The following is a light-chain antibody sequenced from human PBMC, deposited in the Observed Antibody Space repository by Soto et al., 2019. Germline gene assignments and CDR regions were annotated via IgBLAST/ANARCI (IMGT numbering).Light chain of an antibody. V-gene: IGKV1-39*01. J-gene: IGKJ1*01. CDR3: QESYSIPWT. Sequence: DIQMTQSPSSLPASVGDTITISCRASQTITTFLNWYQHKPGEAPKVLIYAASRLQSGVPSRFSGSGFGTDFTLTISSLQPEDFTTYYCQESYSIPWTFGQGTKVEI. CDR2: AAS. CDR1: QTITTF.